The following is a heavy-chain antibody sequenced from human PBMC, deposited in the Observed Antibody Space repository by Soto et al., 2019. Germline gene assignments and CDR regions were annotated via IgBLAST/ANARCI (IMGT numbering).Heavy chain of an antibody. J-gene: IGHJ6*02. CDR2: INHSGST. CDR1: GGSFGGYY. CDR3: ARVSGIYYYGMDV. V-gene: IGHV4-34*01. Sequence: SETLSLTCAVFGGSFGGYYWSWIRQPPGKGLEWIGEINHSGSTNYNPSLKSRITISVDTSKNQFSLKLSSVTAADTAVYYCARVSGIYYYGMDVWGQGTTVTVSS. D-gene: IGHD3-10*01.